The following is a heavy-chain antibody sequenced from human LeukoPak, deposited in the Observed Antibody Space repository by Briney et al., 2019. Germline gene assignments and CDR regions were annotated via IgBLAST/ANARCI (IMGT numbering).Heavy chain of an antibody. J-gene: IGHJ3*02. D-gene: IGHD3-3*01. CDR2: IDGSGGTT. CDR3: ASVVGGYYPPVEGFDI. V-gene: IGHV3-23*01. CDR1: GFTFTRNA. Sequence: GGPLRLSCAACGFTFTRNAMAWVRPAPGKGLDWVSAIDGSGGTTVYADSVKGRFTISRDNAKNTLYLQMNSLRAEYTAVYYCASVVGGYYPPVEGFDIWGQGTMVTVSS.